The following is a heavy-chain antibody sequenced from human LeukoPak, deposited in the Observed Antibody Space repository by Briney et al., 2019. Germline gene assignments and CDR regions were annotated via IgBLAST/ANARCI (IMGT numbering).Heavy chain of an antibody. D-gene: IGHD3-10*01. CDR3: ARDTNVVRGVSLSYSDY. V-gene: IGHV3-21*01. CDR1: GFTLSSYT. Sequence: GGSLRLSCAASGFTLSSYTMNWVRQAPGKGLEWVASISSSSSSIYYADSVKGRFTISRDNAKRSLYLQMNSLRAEDTAVYYCARDTNVVRGVSLSYSDYWGQGTLVTVSS. CDR2: ISSSSSSI. J-gene: IGHJ4*02.